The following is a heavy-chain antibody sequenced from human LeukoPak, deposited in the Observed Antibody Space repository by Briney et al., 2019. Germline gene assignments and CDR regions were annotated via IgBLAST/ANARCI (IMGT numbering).Heavy chain of an antibody. Sequence: ESLKISCKASGYSFTSYWVGWVRQMPGKGLEWMGIICPGDSDTRYSPSFQGQVTISADKSISTAYLQWSSLKASDTAMYYCARQFMGSTGYFDYWGQGTLVTVSS. J-gene: IGHJ4*02. CDR2: ICPGDSDT. D-gene: IGHD2-2*01. CDR3: ARQFMGSTGYFDY. CDR1: GYSFTSYW. V-gene: IGHV5-51*01.